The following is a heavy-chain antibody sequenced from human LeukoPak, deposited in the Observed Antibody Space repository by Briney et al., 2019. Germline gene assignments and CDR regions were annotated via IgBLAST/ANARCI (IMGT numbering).Heavy chain of an antibody. Sequence: GGFLRLSCAASGFTFSSYWMSWVRQAPGKGLEWVANIKQDGSEKYYVDSVKGRFTISRDNAKNSLYLQMNSLRAEDTAVYYCARDLTFDYGSGSPYFDYWGQGTLVTVSS. D-gene: IGHD3-10*01. V-gene: IGHV3-7*01. CDR2: IKQDGSEK. J-gene: IGHJ4*02. CDR3: ARDLTFDYGSGSPYFDY. CDR1: GFTFSSYW.